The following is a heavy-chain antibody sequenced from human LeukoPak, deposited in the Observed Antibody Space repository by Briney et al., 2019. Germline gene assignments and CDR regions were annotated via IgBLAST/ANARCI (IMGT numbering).Heavy chain of an antibody. J-gene: IGHJ4*02. Sequence: PSETLSLTCTVSGGSISSYYWSWIRQPAGKGLEWIGRIYISGSTNYNPSLKSRVTMSVDPSKNQFSLKLSSVTAADTAVYYCARAGSVVVAATLYYFDYWGQGTLVTVSS. CDR2: IYISGST. V-gene: IGHV4-4*07. CDR1: GGSISSYY. CDR3: ARAGSVVVAATLYYFDY. D-gene: IGHD2-15*01.